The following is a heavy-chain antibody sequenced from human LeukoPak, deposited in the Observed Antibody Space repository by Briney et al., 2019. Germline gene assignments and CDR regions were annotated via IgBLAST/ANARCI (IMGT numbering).Heavy chain of an antibody. J-gene: IGHJ5*02. D-gene: IGHD3-16*01. V-gene: IGHV4-34*01. CDR2: INHSGST. CDR3: ARGKVPYSRNWFDP. Sequence: SETLSLTCAVYGGSFSGYYWSWLRQPPGKGLEWIGEINHSGSTNYNPSLKSRVTISVDTSKNQFSLKLSSVTAADTAVYYCARGKVPYSRNWFDPWGQGTLVTVSS. CDR1: GGSFSGYY.